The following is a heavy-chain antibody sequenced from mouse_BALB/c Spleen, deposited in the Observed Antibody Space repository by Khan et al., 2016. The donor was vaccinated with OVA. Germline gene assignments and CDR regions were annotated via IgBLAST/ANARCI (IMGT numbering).Heavy chain of an antibody. D-gene: IGHD1-1*02. Sequence: QIQLVQSGPELKRPGETVKISCKASGYTFTNYGMNWVKQAPGKGLKWMGWINTYTGEPTYADDFKGRFAFSLETSASTAYLQINNLKNEDTATYFCASYGYWYFDVWGEGTTVTVSS. J-gene: IGHJ1*01. CDR2: INTYTGEP. CDR1: GYTFTNYG. CDR3: ASYGYWYFDV. V-gene: IGHV9-3-1*01.